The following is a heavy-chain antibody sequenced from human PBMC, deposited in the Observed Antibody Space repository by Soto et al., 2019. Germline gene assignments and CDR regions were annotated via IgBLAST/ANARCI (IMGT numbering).Heavy chain of an antibody. D-gene: IGHD2-21*02. CDR2: INPNSGVT. Sequence: QVQLVQSGAEVKKPGASVKVSCNASGYTFTGYHMHWVRQAPGQGLEWMGWINPNSGVTIYAQKFQGRVIMTRETPITTAYMELSRLTSDDTAVYYCARRLGLLVTPIPGYWGQGTLVTVSS. J-gene: IGHJ4*02. V-gene: IGHV1-2*02. CDR3: ARRLGLLVTPIPGY. CDR1: GYTFTGYH.